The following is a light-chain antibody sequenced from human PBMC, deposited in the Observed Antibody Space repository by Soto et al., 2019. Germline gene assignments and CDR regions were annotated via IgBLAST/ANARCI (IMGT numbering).Light chain of an antibody. CDR2: AAS. Sequence: AIRMTQSPSSLSASTGDRVTMTGGASQGIRSYLAWYQQKPGKAPKLLIYAASTLQSGVPSRFSGSGSGTDFTLTISCLQSEDFATYYCQQYYSYPRTFGQGTKVDIK. V-gene: IGKV1-8*01. CDR3: QQYYSYPRT. CDR1: QGIRSY. J-gene: IGKJ1*01.